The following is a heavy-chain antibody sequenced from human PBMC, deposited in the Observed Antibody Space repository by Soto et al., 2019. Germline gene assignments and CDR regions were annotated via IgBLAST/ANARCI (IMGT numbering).Heavy chain of an antibody. V-gene: IGHV3-30-3*01. D-gene: IGHD3-10*01. Sequence: QVQLVESGGGVVQPGRSLRLSCAASGVTFISYAMHWVRQAPGKGLEWVAVISFDGSTEYYADSVKGRFTISRDNSKNTAYLQMNSLRSEDTAAYYCARSRHGSGSYTHFYYGLDVWGQGTTVTVSS. CDR1: GVTFISYA. CDR2: ISFDGSTE. J-gene: IGHJ6*02. CDR3: ARSRHGSGSYTHFYYGLDV.